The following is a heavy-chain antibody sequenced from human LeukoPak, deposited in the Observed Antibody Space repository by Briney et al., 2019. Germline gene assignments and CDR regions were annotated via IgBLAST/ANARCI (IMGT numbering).Heavy chain of an antibody. CDR1: GFTFSSYE. V-gene: IGHV3-48*03. D-gene: IGHD4-17*01. J-gene: IGHJ4*02. CDR3: ATDHGFHYGAYFDY. Sequence: PGGSLRLSCAASGFTFSSYEMNWVRQAPGKGLEWVSYISSSGSTIYYADSVKGRFTISRDNAKNTLYLQMNSLRAEDTAVYYCATDHGFHYGAYFDYWGQGTLVTVSS. CDR2: ISSSGSTI.